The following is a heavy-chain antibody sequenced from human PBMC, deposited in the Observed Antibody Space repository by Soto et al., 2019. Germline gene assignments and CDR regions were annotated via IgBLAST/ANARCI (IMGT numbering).Heavy chain of an antibody. J-gene: IGHJ4*02. CDR2: MNPNSGNT. CDR3: ARGLWELDF. V-gene: IGHV1-8*01. CDR1: GYTFTTYD. D-gene: IGHD1-26*01. Sequence: QVQLVQSGAEVKRPGASVKVSCKASGYTFTTYDMNWVRQATGQGPEWMGWMNPNSGNTGYAQEFQGRVTMTRDTSINTAYMELSSLTPDDTAVYYCARGLWELDFWGQGTLVTFPS.